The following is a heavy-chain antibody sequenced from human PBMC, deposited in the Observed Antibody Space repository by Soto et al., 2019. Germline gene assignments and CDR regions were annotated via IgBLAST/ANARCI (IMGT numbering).Heavy chain of an antibody. D-gene: IGHD2-15*01. V-gene: IGHV6-1*01. J-gene: IGHJ6*02. Sequence: QVQLQQSGPGLVKPSQTLSLTCVGSGDTVSSNSVAWNWVRQSPSRGLEWLGRTYYRSRWYSDYAVSVRRRIDINADTTKNQAALQLNSVTPEDTAVYYCARSEEDSDYYDYGMDVWGQGTTVTV. CDR3: ARSEEDSDYYDYGMDV. CDR2: TYYRSRWYS. CDR1: GDTVSSNSVA.